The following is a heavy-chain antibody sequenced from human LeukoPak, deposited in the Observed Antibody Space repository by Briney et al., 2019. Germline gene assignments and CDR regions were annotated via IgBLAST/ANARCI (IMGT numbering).Heavy chain of an antibody. CDR2: IYYSRST. J-gene: IGHJ4*02. CDR3: ARAGYGDSDFDY. CDR1: GGSISSSDYY. Sequence: SETLSLTCTVSGGSISSSDYYWGWIRQPPGRGLEWIGSIYYSRSTYYSPSLKSRVTISVDTSKNQFSLKLNSLTAADTAVYYCARAGYGDSDFDYWGQGTLVTVSS. D-gene: IGHD4-17*01. V-gene: IGHV4-39*07.